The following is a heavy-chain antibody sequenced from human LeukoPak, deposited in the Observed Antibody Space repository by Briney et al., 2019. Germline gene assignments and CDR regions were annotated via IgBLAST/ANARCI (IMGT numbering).Heavy chain of an antibody. CDR2: IKQDGSEK. CDR1: GFTFSSYW. D-gene: IGHD2-21*02. V-gene: IGHV3-7*03. CDR3: AKRYCGCDCVFDS. Sequence: PGGSLRLSCAASGFTFSSYWMSWVRQAPGKGLEWVANIKQDGSEKYYVGSVKGRFTISRDNAKNSLYLQMNSLRAEDTAVYYCAKRYCGCDCVFDSWGQGTLVTVSS. J-gene: IGHJ4*02.